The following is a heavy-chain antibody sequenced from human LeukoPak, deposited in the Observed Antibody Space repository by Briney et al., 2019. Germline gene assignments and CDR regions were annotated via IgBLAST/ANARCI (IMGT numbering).Heavy chain of an antibody. CDR2: ISGSGLIP. Sequence: PGGSLRLPCAASGFTFSDYVMTWVRQPPGKGLEWVSTISGSGLIPYYADSVKGRFTISRDNSKNTLYLQVNNLRAEDTAVYYCAKDLWIDVWGKGTTVTVSS. CDR3: AKDLWIDV. CDR1: GFTFSDYV. D-gene: IGHD5-12*01. V-gene: IGHV3-23*01. J-gene: IGHJ6*04.